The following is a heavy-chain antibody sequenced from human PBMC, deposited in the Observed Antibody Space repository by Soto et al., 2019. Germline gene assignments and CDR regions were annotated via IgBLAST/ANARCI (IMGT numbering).Heavy chain of an antibody. CDR1: GGTFSSYA. CDR3: ARINYDSSRGADY. J-gene: IGHJ4*02. CDR2: IIPIFGTA. D-gene: IGHD3-22*01. V-gene: IGHV1-69*06. Sequence: ASVKVSCKASGGTFSSYAISWVRQAPGQGLEWMGGIIPIFGTANYAQKFQGRVTITADKSTSTAYMELSSLRSEDTAVYYCARINYDSSRGADYWGQGTLVTVSS.